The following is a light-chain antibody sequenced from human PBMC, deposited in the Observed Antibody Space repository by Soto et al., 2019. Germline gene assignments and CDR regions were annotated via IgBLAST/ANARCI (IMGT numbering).Light chain of an antibody. CDR1: QSVSSSY. CDR2: GAS. J-gene: IGKJ5*01. Sequence: EIVLTQSPGTLSLSPGERATLSCRASQSVSSSYLAWYQQKPGQAPRLLIYGASSRATGIPDMFSGSGSGTDFTLTISRLEPEDFAVYYCQQYGSSPQTFGQETRLEIK. V-gene: IGKV3-20*01. CDR3: QQYGSSPQT.